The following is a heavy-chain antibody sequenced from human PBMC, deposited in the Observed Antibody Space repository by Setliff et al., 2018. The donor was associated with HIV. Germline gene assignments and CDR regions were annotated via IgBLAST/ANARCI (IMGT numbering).Heavy chain of an antibody. CDR1: GFTFNNYW. D-gene: IGHD3-3*01. CDR3: ARGRFFTY. CDR2: IKSYGREK. J-gene: IGHJ4*02. V-gene: IGHV3-7*01. Sequence: SLRLSCTASGFTFNNYWMNWARQAPGKGLEWVANIKSYGREKNYVDSVKGRFTISRDDASSSLYLQMDNLRAEDTAVYYCARGRFFTYWGQGTPVTVSS.